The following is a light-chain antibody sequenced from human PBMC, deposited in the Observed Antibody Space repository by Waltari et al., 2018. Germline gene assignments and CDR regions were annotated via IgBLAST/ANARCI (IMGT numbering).Light chain of an antibody. V-gene: IGKV1-9*01. CDR3: LQLSSYPLT. CDR2: AAS. Sequence: DIQLTQSPSFLSASVGDRVTITCRASQGIDTYLAWYQQRPGKAPNLLIYAASTLLSGIPSRFSGSGSGTEFTLTISSLQPEDFATYYCLQLSSYPLTFGGGTKVEIK. J-gene: IGKJ4*01. CDR1: QGIDTY.